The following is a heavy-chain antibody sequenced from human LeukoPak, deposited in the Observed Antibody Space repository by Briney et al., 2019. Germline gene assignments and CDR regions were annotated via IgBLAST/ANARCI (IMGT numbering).Heavy chain of an antibody. Sequence: ASVKVSCRASGYSFTGYYTHWVRQAPGQGLEWMGWISPNSGNTNYAQKFQGRVTITRDTSISTAYMEVSRLTSDDTAVYFCARFGGTPSLSFYYYYMDVWGNGTTVTVSS. V-gene: IGHV1-2*02. D-gene: IGHD2-15*01. J-gene: IGHJ6*03. CDR2: ISPNSGNT. CDR1: GYSFTGYY. CDR3: ARFGGTPSLSFYYYYMDV.